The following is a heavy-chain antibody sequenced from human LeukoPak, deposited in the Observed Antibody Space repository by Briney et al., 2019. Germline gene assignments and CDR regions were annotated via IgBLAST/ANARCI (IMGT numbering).Heavy chain of an antibody. J-gene: IGHJ6*03. CDR3: ATSQYYYYMDV. CDR2: VYPGDSDT. D-gene: IGHD6-6*01. V-gene: IGHV5-51*01. CDR1: GYSFTSYW. Sequence: GESLKVSCKGSGYSFTSYWSGWVRQMPGKGLEWMGIVYPGDSDTRYSPSFQGQVTISADKSISTAYLQWSSLKASDTAMYYCATSQYYYYMDVWGKGTTVTVSS.